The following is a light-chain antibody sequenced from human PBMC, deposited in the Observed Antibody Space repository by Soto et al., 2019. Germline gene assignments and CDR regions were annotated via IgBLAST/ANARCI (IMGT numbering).Light chain of an antibody. CDR1: QGISSY. J-gene: IGKJ1*01. V-gene: IGKV1-8*01. CDR3: QQYNSYPWT. CDR2: KTS. Sequence: AIRMTQSPSSLSACTGDRVTSTCRASQGISSYLAWYQQKPGKAPKLLIYKTSSLESGVPSRFSGSGSGTEFTLTISSLQPDDFATYYCQQYNSYPWTFGQGTKVDIK.